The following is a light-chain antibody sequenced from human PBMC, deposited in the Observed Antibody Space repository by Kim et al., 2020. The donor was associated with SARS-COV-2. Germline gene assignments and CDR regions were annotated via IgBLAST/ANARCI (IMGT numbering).Light chain of an antibody. CDR1: SSDVGGYNY. CDR2: DVS. J-gene: IGLJ1*01. CDR3: SSYTSSSTLV. V-gene: IGLV2-14*03. Sequence: GQSITVSCTGTSSDVGGYNYVSWYQQHPGKAPKLMIYDVSNRPAGVSNRVSGSKSGNTASLTISGLQAEDEADYYCSSYTSSSTLVFGTGTKVT.